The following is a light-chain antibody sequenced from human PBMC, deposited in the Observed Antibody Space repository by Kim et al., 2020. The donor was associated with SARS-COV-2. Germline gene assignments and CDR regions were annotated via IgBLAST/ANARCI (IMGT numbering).Light chain of an antibody. V-gene: IGKV1-39*01. Sequence: SVGDRVTITCRARQRISSYLNWYQQKPGKAPKLLISDASTLQSGVPSRFSGSGSGTDFSLIISNLQPEDFATYYCQQSYGPPPITFGQGTRLEIK. CDR1: QRISSY. J-gene: IGKJ5*01. CDR3: QQSYGPPPIT. CDR2: DAS.